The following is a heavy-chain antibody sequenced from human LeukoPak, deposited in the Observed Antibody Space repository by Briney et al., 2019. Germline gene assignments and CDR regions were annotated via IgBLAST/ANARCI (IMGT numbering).Heavy chain of an antibody. CDR1: GFTFSSYS. J-gene: IGHJ4*02. CDR3: AREGRMTISGVVTNLDY. V-gene: IGHV3-21*01. D-gene: IGHD3-3*01. Sequence: GGSLRLSCAASGFTFSSYSMNWVRQAPGKGLEWVSSISSSSSYIYYPDSVKGRFTISRDNAKNSLYLQMNSLRAEDTAVYYCAREGRMTISGVVTNLDYWGQGTLVTVSS. CDR2: ISSSSSYI.